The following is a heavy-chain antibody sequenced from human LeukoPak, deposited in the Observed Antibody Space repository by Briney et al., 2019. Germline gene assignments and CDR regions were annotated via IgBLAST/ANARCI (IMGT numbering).Heavy chain of an antibody. CDR1: GFTFSNYG. D-gene: IGHD2-2*03. CDR3: ASGSGH. Sequence: GGSPRLSCAASGFTFSNYGLNWVRQAPGKGLEWVSHISSSGSAEYYADSVKGRFTISRDNAKNSLYLQMNSLRDEDTAVFYCASGSGHWGQGTLVTVSS. V-gene: IGHV3-48*02. CDR2: ISSSGSAE. J-gene: IGHJ4*02.